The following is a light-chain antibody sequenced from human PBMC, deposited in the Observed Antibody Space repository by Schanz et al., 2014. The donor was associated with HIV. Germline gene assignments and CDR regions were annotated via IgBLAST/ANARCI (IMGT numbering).Light chain of an antibody. CDR1: QTISNF. J-gene: IGKJ4*01. CDR3: QKYNSAPLT. Sequence: DIQMTQSPSSLSASVGDRVTLTCRASQTISNFLIWLQQKPGTAPEVLIYAANTLQSGVPSRFSASGSGTDFTLTISSLQPEDVATYYCQKYNSAPLTFGGGTKVEIK. CDR2: AAN. V-gene: IGKV1-39*01.